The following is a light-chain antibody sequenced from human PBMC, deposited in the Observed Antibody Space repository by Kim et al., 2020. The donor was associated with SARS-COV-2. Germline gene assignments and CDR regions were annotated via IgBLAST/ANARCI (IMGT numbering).Light chain of an antibody. Sequence: ALVQTVRITCQGESLRTYYATWYQQKPGQAPIVVIYGKNNRPSGIPDRFSGSSSGNTASLTITGTQAGDEADYYCNSRDSNDNVVFGGGTKLTV. V-gene: IGLV3-19*01. CDR1: SLRTYY. CDR3: NSRDSNDNVV. J-gene: IGLJ2*01. CDR2: GKN.